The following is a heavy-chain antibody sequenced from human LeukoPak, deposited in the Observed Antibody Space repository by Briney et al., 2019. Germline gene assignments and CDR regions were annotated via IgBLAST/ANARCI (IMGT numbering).Heavy chain of an antibody. CDR3: TRDSVGIVVVGDAFDI. Sequence: GGSLRLSCTASGFTFGDYAMSWVRQAPGKGLEWVGFIRSKAYGGTTEHAASVKGRFTISRDDSKSIAYLQMNSLKTEDTAVYYCTRDSVGIVVVGDAFDIWGQGTMVTVSS. CDR1: GFTFGDYA. CDR2: IRSKAYGGTT. D-gene: IGHD2-21*01. V-gene: IGHV3-49*04. J-gene: IGHJ3*02.